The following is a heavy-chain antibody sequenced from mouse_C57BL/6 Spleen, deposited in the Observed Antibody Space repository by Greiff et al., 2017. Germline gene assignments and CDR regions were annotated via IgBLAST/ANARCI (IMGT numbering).Heavy chain of an antibody. CDR1: GYTFTSYW. V-gene: IGHV1-64*01. CDR3: ARSTYYYGSSHWYFDV. CDR2: IHPNSGST. J-gene: IGHJ1*03. Sequence: QVQLQQPGAELVKPGASVKLSCKASGYTFTSYWMHWVKQRPGQGLEWIGMIHPNSGSTNYNEKFKSKATLTVDKSSSTAYMQLSSLTSEDSAVYYGARSTYYYGSSHWYFDVWGTGTTVTVSS. D-gene: IGHD1-1*01.